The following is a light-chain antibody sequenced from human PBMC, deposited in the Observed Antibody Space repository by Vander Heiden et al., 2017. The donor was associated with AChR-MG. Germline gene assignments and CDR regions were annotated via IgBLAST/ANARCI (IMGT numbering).Light chain of an antibody. Sequence: QSALPQPASVSGSPGQSITISCTGTSSDVGGYNYVSWYQQHPGKAPKRMIYDVSKRPSGVSNRFSGSKSGNTASLTISGLQAEDEADYYCSSYTSSSTPYVFGTGTKVTVL. J-gene: IGLJ1*01. V-gene: IGLV2-14*01. CDR1: SSDVGGYNY. CDR3: SSYTSSSTPYV. CDR2: DVS.